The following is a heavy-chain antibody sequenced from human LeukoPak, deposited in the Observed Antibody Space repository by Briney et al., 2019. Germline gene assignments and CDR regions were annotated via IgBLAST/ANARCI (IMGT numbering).Heavy chain of an antibody. CDR1: GFTFSSYA. J-gene: IGHJ4*02. CDR2: ISGGGGST. Sequence: QSGGSLRLSCAASGFTFSSYAMHWVRQAPGKGLEWVSAISGGGGSTHYADSVKGRFTISRDNSKNTLYLQMSSLRAGDTAVYYCAKSSYYDSSGYYREYYFDYWGQGTLVTVSS. D-gene: IGHD3-22*01. V-gene: IGHV3-23*01. CDR3: AKSSYYDSSGYYREYYFDY.